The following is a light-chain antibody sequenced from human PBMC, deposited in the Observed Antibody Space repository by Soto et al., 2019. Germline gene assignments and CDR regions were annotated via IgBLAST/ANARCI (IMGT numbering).Light chain of an antibody. Sequence: QSVLTQPASVSGSPGQSIAISCTGTSSDVGTYDLVSWYQHHPGKAPKGMIYENNKRPAGVSNRFSGSKSGNTASLTISGLQAEDEAVYYCCSYAGGSSLVFGGGTKLTVL. CDR3: CSYAGGSSLV. CDR1: SSDVGTYDL. V-gene: IGLV2-23*01. CDR2: ENN. J-gene: IGLJ3*02.